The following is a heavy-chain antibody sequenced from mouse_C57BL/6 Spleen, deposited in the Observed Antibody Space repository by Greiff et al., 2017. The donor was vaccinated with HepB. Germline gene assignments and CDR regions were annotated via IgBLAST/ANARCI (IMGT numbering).Heavy chain of an antibody. CDR3: ARGDYGNLYFDY. CDR2: IDPSDSYT. Sequence: QVQLKQPGAELVKPGASVKLSCKASGYTFTSYWMQWVKQMPGQGLEWIGEIDPSDSYTNYNQKFKGKATLTVDTSSSTAYMQLSSLTSEDSAVYYCARGDYGNLYFDYWGQGTTLTVSS. J-gene: IGHJ2*01. V-gene: IGHV1-50*01. D-gene: IGHD2-1*01. CDR1: GYTFTSYW.